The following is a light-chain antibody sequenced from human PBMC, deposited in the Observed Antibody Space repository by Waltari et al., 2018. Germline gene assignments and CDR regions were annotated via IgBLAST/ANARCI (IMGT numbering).Light chain of an antibody. CDR1: NSNLGAGYD. V-gene: IGLV1-40*01. CDR3: QSYDTSPSGYV. J-gene: IGLJ1*01. CDR2: GNS. Sequence: HSVLTQPPSVSGAPGQRVAISCPGSNSNLGAGYDVHWYQQRPGTAPKVLIYGNSGRPSGVPDRFSGSKSGTSASLVITGLQAEDEADYYCQSYDTSPSGYVLGTGTKVTVL.